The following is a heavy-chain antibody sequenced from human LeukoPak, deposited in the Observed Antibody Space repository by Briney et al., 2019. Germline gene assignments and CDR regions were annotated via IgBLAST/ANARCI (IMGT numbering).Heavy chain of an antibody. D-gene: IGHD4-11*01. CDR1: GFTFSSYA. V-gene: IGHV3-23*01. CDR3: AKVPSLTDNYVYFQH. Sequence: GGSLRLSCTASGFTFSSYAMSWVRQAPGKGREWVSAISGSGGSTYYADSVKGRFTISRDNSKNTLYLQMNSLRAEDTAVYYCAKVPSLTDNYVYFQHWGQGTLVTVSS. J-gene: IGHJ1*01. CDR2: ISGSGGST.